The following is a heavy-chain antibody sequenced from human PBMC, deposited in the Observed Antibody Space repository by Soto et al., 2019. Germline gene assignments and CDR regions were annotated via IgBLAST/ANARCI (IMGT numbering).Heavy chain of an antibody. CDR3: ARGRGQGSYYGSGSFYKWHFYYGMDV. V-gene: IGHV4-34*01. CDR1: GGSFSGYY. CDR2: INHSGST. Sequence: PSETLSLTCAVYGGSFSGYYWSWIRQPPGKGLEWIGEINHSGSTNYNPSLKSRVTISVDTSKNQFSLKLSSVTAADTAVYYCARGRGQGSYYGSGSFYKWHFYYGMDVWGRGTTVTVSS. J-gene: IGHJ6*02. D-gene: IGHD3-10*01.